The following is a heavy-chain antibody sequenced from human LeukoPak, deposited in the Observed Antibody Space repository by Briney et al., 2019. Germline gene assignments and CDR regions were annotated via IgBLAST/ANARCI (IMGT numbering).Heavy chain of an antibody. V-gene: IGHV3-48*03. J-gene: IGHJ5*02. CDR3: ARGSWNDDYNWFDP. Sequence: GGSLRLSCAASGFIFSSYEMNWVRQAPGKGLEWVSYSSSSGSVYYADSVKGRFTISRDNAKNSLYLQMNSLRAEDTAVYYCARGSWNDDYNWFDPWGQGTLVTVSS. CDR1: GFIFSSYE. D-gene: IGHD1-1*01. CDR2: SSSSGSV.